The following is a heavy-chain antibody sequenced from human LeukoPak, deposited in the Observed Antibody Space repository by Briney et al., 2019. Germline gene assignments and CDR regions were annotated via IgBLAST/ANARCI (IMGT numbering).Heavy chain of an antibody. CDR1: GLTFDDYA. V-gene: IGHV3-9*01. CDR2: ISWNSGSI. Sequence: GGSLRLSCAASGLTFDDYAMHWVRQAPGKGLEWVSGISWNSGSIGYADSVKGRFTISRDNAKNSLYLQMNSLRAEDTALYYCAKLNHWGQGTLVTVSS. J-gene: IGHJ5*02. CDR3: AKLNH.